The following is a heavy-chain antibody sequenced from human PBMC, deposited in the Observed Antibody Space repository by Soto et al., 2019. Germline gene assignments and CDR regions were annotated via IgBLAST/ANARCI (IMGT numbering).Heavy chain of an antibody. V-gene: IGHV4-4*07. D-gene: IGHD2-2*01. CDR3: ASRYCSSTACYGYLEY. J-gene: IGHJ4*02. CDR2: IYTSGST. CDR1: GDSISNYY. Sequence: SETLSLTCTVSGDSISNYYWTWIRQPAGKGLEWIGRIYTSGSTNYNPSLKSRVTMSVDTSKRQFSLKLSSVTAADTANYYCASRYCSSTACYGYLEYWGQGTIVTVYS.